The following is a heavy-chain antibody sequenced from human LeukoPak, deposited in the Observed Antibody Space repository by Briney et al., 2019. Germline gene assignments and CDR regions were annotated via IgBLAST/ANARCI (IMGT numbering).Heavy chain of an antibody. J-gene: IGHJ6*03. CDR3: AKSWGYTRPYYNYMDV. CDR2: IGYRGGSI. D-gene: IGHD3-16*02. Sequence: GGSLRLSCAAPGFTFSNYAMSWVRQAPGKGLEWVSIIGYRGGSIYYAYSVQGRFTISRDNSKNTLSLQMNGLRPEDTAVYYCAKSWGYTRPYYNYMDVWGKGTTVTVSS. CDR1: GFTFSNYA. V-gene: IGHV3-23*01.